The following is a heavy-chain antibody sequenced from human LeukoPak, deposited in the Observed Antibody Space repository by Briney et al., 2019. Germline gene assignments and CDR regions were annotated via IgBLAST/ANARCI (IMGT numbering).Heavy chain of an antibody. J-gene: IGHJ4*02. CDR2: INHSGST. CDR3: ARYVDGSGSFDY. CDR1: GGSFSGYY. V-gene: IGHV4-34*01. D-gene: IGHD3-10*01. Sequence: PSETLSLTCAVYGGSFSGYYWSWIRQPPGKGLEWIGEINHSGSTNYNPSLKSRVTISVDTSKNQFSLKLSSVTAADTAVYYCARYVDGSGSFDYWGQGTLVTVSS.